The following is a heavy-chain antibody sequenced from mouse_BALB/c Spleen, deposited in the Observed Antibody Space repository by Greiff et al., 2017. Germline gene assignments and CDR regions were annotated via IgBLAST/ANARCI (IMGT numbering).Heavy chain of an antibody. V-gene: IGHV1S56*01. D-gene: IGHD3-1*01. CDR2: IYPGDGST. J-gene: IGHJ2*01. Sequence: VQLQQSGAELVRPGASVKLSCKASGYTFTSYDINWVKQRPGQGLEWIGWIYPGDGSTKYNEKFKGKATLTADKSSSTAYMQLSSLTSENSAVYFCARSGARNYFDYWGQGTTLTVSS. CDR1: GYTFTSYD. CDR3: ARSGARNYFDY.